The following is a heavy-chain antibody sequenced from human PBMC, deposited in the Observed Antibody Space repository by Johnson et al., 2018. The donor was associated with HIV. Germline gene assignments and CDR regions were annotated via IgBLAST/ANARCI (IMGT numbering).Heavy chain of an antibody. CDR3: AKEGWAAAQEGWGAFDI. D-gene: IGHD6-13*01. CDR1: GFTFSRYG. J-gene: IGHJ3*02. CDR2: IRYDGSNK. Sequence: QVQLVESGGGVVQPGGSLRLSCVASGFTFSRYGMHWVRQAPGKGLEWVAFIRYDGSNKYYADSVKGRFTISRDNSKNTLYLQMNSLRAEDTAVYYCAKEGWAAAQEGWGAFDIWGQGTMVTVSS. V-gene: IGHV3-30*02.